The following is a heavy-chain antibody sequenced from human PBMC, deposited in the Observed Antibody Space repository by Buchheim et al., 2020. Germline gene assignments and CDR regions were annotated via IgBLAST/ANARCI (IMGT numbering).Heavy chain of an antibody. V-gene: IGHV4-34*01. CDR1: GGSFSGYY. Sequence: QVQLQQWGAGLLKPSETLSLTCAVYGGSFSGYYWSWIRQPPGKGLEWIGEINHSGSTNYNPSLKSRVTISVDTYKNQFSLKLSSVTAADTAVYYCARGRASGWFQYYYYYYGMDVWGQGTT. CDR3: ARGRASGWFQYYYYYYGMDV. J-gene: IGHJ6*02. D-gene: IGHD6-19*01. CDR2: INHSGST.